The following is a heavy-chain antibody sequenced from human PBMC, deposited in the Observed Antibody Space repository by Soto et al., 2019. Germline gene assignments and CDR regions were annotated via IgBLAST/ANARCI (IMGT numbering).Heavy chain of an antibody. V-gene: IGHV3-23*01. D-gene: IGHD3-10*01. CDR2: ISGSGGIT. CDR1: GFTFGYHA. CDR3: AKGLLIXVRKVIIPPQYYYGMDV. Sequence: GGSLRLSGAASGFTFGYHAMSWFRQAPGKGLEGVSVISGSGGITYYEDSVKGRFTISRDNAKNTLYLQMNSLRAEDTAVYYCAKGLLIXVRKVIIPPQYYYGMDVWGQGTTVTVSS. J-gene: IGHJ6*02.